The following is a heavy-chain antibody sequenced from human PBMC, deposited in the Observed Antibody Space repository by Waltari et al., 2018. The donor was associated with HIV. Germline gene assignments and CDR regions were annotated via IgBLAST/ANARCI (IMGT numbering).Heavy chain of an antibody. Sequence: QVHLVQSGAEVKMPGASVRVSCKTSGYLFTTYGVSWVRQAPGQGLEWLGWISGYNANTNYAQRLQGRVTLTTDTSTSTAYMELRSLRSDDTAVYYCARGLGGSYYYGVDVWGQGTTVTVS. CDR1: GYLFTTYG. CDR3: ARGLGGSYYYGVDV. CDR2: ISGYNANT. J-gene: IGHJ6*02. V-gene: IGHV1-18*01.